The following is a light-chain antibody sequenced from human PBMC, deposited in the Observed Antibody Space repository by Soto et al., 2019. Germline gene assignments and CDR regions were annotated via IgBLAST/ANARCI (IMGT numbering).Light chain of an antibody. V-gene: IGKV1-9*01. CDR1: QGISSY. Sequence: DIQLTQSPSFLSASVGDRVTITCRASQGISSYLAWYQQKPGKAPKLLIYAASTLQSGVPSRFSGSGSGTEFTLTISSLEPEDFSTYYWQHTNGLTFGGGTKVEIK. CDR2: AAS. CDR3: QHTNGLT. J-gene: IGKJ4*01.